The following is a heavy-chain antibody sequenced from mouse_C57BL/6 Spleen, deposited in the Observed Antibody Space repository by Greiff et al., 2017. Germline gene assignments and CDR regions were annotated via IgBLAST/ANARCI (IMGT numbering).Heavy chain of an antibody. V-gene: IGHV1-50*01. Sequence: QVQLQQPGAELVKPGASVKLSCKASGYTFTSYWMQWVKQRPGQGLEWIGEIDPSDSYTNYNQKFKGKATLTVDTSSSTAYMQLSSLTSEDSAVYYCARLRREDYWGQGTTLTVSS. CDR1: GYTFTSYW. D-gene: IGHD2-12*01. CDR2: IDPSDSYT. CDR3: ARLRREDY. J-gene: IGHJ2*01.